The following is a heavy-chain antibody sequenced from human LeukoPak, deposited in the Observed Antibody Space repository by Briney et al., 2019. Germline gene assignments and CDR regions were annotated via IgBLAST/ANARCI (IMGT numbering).Heavy chain of an antibody. J-gene: IGHJ5*02. V-gene: IGHV3-21*01. CDR1: GFTFSSYS. Sequence: PGGSLRLSCAASGFTFSSYSMNWVRQAPGKGLEWVSSISSSSSYIYYADSVKGRFTISRDNAKNSLYLQMNSLRAEDTAVYYCARTGSGSYLLYWFDPWGQGTLVTVSS. D-gene: IGHD1-26*01. CDR2: ISSSSSYI. CDR3: ARTGSGSYLLYWFDP.